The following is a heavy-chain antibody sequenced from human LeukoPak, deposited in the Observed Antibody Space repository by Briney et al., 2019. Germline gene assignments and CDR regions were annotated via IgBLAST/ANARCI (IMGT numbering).Heavy chain of an antibody. D-gene: IGHD2-2*01. CDR1: GYTFTSYY. CDR3: ARVGYCSSTGCYGGGHYMDV. J-gene: IGHJ6*03. V-gene: IGHV1-46*01. Sequence: ASVKVSCKASGYTFTSYYMHWVRQAPGQGLEWMGVINPSGGSTSYAQKFQGRVTMTRDTSTSTVYMELSSLRSEDTAVYYCARVGYCSSTGCYGGGHYMDVWGKGTTVTVSS. CDR2: INPSGGST.